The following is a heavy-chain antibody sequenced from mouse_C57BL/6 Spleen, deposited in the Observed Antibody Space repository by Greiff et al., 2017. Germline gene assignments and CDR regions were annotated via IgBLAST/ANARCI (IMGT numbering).Heavy chain of an antibody. D-gene: IGHD2-5*01. CDR2: IWSGGST. Sequence: QVQLQESGPGLLQPSQSLSITCTVSGFSLTTFGVHWVRHSPGKGLEWLGVIWSGGSTDYNAAFISRLSISKDNSKSQVFFKMNSLQADDTAIYYCARAYYSNSYYLDYWGQGTTLTVSS. V-gene: IGHV2-2*01. J-gene: IGHJ2*01. CDR3: ARAYYSNSYYLDY. CDR1: GFSLTTFG.